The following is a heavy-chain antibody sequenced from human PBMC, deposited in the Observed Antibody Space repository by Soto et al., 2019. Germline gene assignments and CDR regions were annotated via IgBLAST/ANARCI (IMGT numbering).Heavy chain of an antibody. Sequence: ASVTVSCKASGYTFNGYYMHWERQAPGQGLEWMGWINPNSGGTNYAQKFPGRVTMTRETSISTAYMELSRLRSDDTAVYYCARGGTGVTMVRGVMVYGMDVWGQATTVTVS. V-gene: IGHV1-2*02. J-gene: IGHJ6*02. D-gene: IGHD3-10*01. CDR1: GYTFNGYY. CDR2: INPNSGGT. CDR3: ARGGTGVTMVRGVMVYGMDV.